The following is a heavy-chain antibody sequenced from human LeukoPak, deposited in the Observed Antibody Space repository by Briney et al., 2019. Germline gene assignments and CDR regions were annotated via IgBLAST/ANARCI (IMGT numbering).Heavy chain of an antibody. CDR2: ISYDGSNE. J-gene: IGHJ6*02. CDR1: GFTFSSYG. CDR3: AKDRYYDSSGYPYYYGMDV. Sequence: GRSLRLSCAASGFTFSSYGMHWVRQAPGKGLEWVALISYDGSNEYYADSVKGRFTISRDNSKNTLYLQMNSLRAEDTAVYYCAKDRYYDSSGYPYYYGMDVWGQGTTVTVSS. V-gene: IGHV3-30*18. D-gene: IGHD3-22*01.